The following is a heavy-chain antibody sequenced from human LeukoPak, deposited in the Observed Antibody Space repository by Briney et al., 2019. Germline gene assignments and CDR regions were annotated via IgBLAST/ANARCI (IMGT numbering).Heavy chain of an antibody. D-gene: IGHD3-10*01. V-gene: IGHV4-59*01. CDR3: AGKYYYGSGGYYNNAFDY. CDR1: GGSISSYY. CDR2: IYHSGST. Sequence: SETLSLTCTVSGGSISSYYWSWIRQPPGKGLEWIGYIYHSGSTNYNPSLKSRVTISVDTSKNQFSLKLSSVTAADTAVYYCAGKYYYGSGGYYNNAFDYWGQGTLVTVSS. J-gene: IGHJ4*02.